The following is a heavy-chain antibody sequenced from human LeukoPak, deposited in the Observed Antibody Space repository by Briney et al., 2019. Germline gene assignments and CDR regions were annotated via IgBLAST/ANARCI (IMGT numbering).Heavy chain of an antibody. D-gene: IGHD6-6*01. Sequence: GGSLRLSCAASGFTFSSYSMNWVRRAPGKGLEWVSSISSSSSYIYYADSVKGRFTISRDNAKNSLYLQMNSLRAEDTAVYYCARDLQSSIPDPVSVPWGQGTLVTVPS. CDR3: ARDLQSSIPDPVSVP. CDR2: ISSSSSYI. J-gene: IGHJ5*02. V-gene: IGHV3-21*01. CDR1: GFTFSSYS.